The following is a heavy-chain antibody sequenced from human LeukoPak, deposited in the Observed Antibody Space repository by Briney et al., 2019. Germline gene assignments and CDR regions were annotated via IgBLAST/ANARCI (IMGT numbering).Heavy chain of an antibody. Sequence: GGSLRLPCAASGFTFSNHGMHWVRQAPGKGMVCVANIWYDGSQEYYAVTVKGRFTISRDISKNTLYLQMNSLRAEDTAVYYCARDLAAARLDFRGQGTLVTVSS. CDR3: ARDLAAARLDF. D-gene: IGHD6-6*01. J-gene: IGHJ4*02. CDR1: GFTFSNHG. CDR2: IWYDGSQE. V-gene: IGHV3-33*01.